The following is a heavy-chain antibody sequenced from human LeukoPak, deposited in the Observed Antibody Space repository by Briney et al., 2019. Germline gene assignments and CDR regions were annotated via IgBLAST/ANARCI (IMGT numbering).Heavy chain of an antibody. Sequence: SSETLSLTCTVSGGSISSYYWSWIRQPPGKGLEWIGDIYYSGSTKYNPSLKSRVTISVDTSKNQFSLRLSSVTAADTAVYYCARDWGVSARPGYMDVWGKGTTVTVSS. CDR2: IYYSGST. CDR1: GGSISSYY. J-gene: IGHJ6*03. CDR3: ARDWGVSARPGYMDV. D-gene: IGHD6-6*01. V-gene: IGHV4-59*01.